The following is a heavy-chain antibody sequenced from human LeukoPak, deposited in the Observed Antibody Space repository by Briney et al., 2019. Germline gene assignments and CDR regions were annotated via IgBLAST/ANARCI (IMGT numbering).Heavy chain of an antibody. J-gene: IGHJ1*01. CDR3: ASRYCPSYHCNPLFQR. CDR2: IYYTENT. Sequence: SETLSLTCTVSGGSVSSSDYYYWSWVRQPPGKGLEWIATIYYTENTYYKPSHPSLESRVTISVDTSKNQSSLRLTSVTAPDTAVYYCASRYCPSYHCNPLFQRWGQGTLVSVSS. V-gene: IGHV4-39*01. CDR1: GGSVSSSDYY. D-gene: IGHD2-8*01.